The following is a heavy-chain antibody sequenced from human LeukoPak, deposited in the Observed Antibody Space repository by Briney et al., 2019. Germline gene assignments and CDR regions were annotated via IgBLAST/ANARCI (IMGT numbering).Heavy chain of an antibody. CDR3: ARDTPYDYGRYYYGMDV. CDR2: ISTSGGT. Sequence: PGGSLRLSCAASGFTFSSYTMNWVRQAPGKGLEWVSGISTSGGTYYADSVKGRFTISRDNSKNTLYLEMNSLRAEDTAVYYCARDTPYDYGRYYYGMDVWGQGTTVTVSS. J-gene: IGHJ6*02. D-gene: IGHD4-17*01. V-gene: IGHV3-23*01. CDR1: GFTFSSYT.